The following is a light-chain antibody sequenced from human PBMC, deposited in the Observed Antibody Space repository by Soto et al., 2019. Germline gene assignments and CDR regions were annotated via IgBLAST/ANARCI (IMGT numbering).Light chain of an antibody. V-gene: IGKV3-20*01. J-gene: IGKJ1*01. CDR2: GAS. CDR1: QSVSSSY. Sequence: EIVLTQSPGTLSLSPGERATLSFRSGQSVSSSYLAWYQQKPGQAPRLLIYGASSRATGIPDRFSGSGSGTDFTLTISRLEPEDFAVYYCQQYGSSPRTFGQGTKVDIK. CDR3: QQYGSSPRT.